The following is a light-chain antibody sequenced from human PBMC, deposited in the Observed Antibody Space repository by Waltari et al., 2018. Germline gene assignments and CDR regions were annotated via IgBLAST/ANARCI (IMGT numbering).Light chain of an antibody. V-gene: IGLV2-11*01. CDR2: DVN. CDR3: CSFAGTFWV. J-gene: IGLJ3*02. Sequence: QSALTQPRSVSGSPGQSVTISCTGTSSDVGRYNYVSWHQHHPGKAPNLLIYDVNKRPAGVPDRRSGSKSGNTASLTISGRQAEDEADYYCCSFAGTFWVFGGGTKVTVL. CDR1: SSDVGRYNY.